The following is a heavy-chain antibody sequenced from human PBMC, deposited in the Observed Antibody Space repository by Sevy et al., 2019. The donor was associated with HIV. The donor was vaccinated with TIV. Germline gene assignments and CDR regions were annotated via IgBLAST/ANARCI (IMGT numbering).Heavy chain of an antibody. V-gene: IGHV3-21*01. CDR1: GLTFSTYS. D-gene: IGHD7-27*01. CDR3: ARGRELGYFDY. Sequence: GGSLRLSCAASGLTFSTYSFNWVRQAPGKGMEWVSSISSTSTYIYYAHSVKGRFTSSRANAKNSLYLQMTSLRAEDTAVYYCARGRELGYFDYWGLGTLVTVSS. CDR2: ISSTSTYI. J-gene: IGHJ4*02.